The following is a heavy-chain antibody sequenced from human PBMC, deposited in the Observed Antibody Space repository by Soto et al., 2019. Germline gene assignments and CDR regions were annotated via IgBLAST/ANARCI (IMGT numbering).Heavy chain of an antibody. CDR2: IYYSGST. D-gene: IGHD2-8*02. J-gene: IGHJ4*02. CDR1: GGSISSSSYY. Sequence: SETLSLTCTFSGGSISSSSYYWGWIRQPPGKGLEWIGSIYYSGSTYYNPSLKSRVTISVDTSKNQFSLKLTSVTAADTAVYYCARDKITGLFDYWGKGTLVTVSS. CDR3: ARDKITGLFDY. V-gene: IGHV4-39*02.